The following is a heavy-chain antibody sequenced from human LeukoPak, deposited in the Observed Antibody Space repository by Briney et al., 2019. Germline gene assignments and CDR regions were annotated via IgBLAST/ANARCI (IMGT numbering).Heavy chain of an antibody. V-gene: IGHV3-30*02. J-gene: IGHJ4*02. Sequence: PGGSLRLSCAASGFTFSSYGMHWVRQAPGKGLERVAFIRYDGSNKYYADSVKGRFTISRDNSKNTLYLQMNSLRAEDTAVYYCARDKSYYDSSGYPRAGFDYWGQGTLVTVSS. CDR2: IRYDGSNK. D-gene: IGHD3-22*01. CDR3: ARDKSYYDSSGYPRAGFDY. CDR1: GFTFSSYG.